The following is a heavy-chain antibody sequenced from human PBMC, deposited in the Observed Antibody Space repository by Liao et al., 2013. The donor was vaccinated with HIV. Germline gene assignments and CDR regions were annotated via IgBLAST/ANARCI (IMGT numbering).Heavy chain of an antibody. CDR3: ARVDRYFFDY. CDR2: VYYSGST. Sequence: QLQLHESGPGLVKPSETLSLTCTVSGGSISSTAYYWSWIRQPPGKGLEWIGYVYYSGSTNYNPSLKRRLSISMDTSTNQFSLKLNSVTAADTAVYYCARVDRYFFDYWGQGTLVTASS. D-gene: IGHD3/OR15-3a*01. J-gene: IGHJ4*02. V-gene: IGHV4-30-4*08. CDR1: GGSISSTAYY.